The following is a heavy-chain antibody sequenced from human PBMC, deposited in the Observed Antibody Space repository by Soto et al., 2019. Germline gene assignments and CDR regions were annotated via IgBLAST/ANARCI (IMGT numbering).Heavy chain of an antibody. V-gene: IGHV3-21*06. CDR3: ARDPPLSMIVVVGVDDF. D-gene: IGHD3-22*01. CDR1: GFTLTNEN. CDR2: ISSRSTFI. Sequence: SGGSLRLSCTVLGFTLTNENMNWVRQAPGKGLEWVSSISSRSTFINYADSVKGRFTISRDNDKGLVYLQVNSLRAEDTAVYYCARDPPLSMIVVVGVDDFWGQGTLVTVSS. J-gene: IGHJ4*02.